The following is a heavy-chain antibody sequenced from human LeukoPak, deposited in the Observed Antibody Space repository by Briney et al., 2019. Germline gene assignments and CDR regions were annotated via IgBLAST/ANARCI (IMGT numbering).Heavy chain of an antibody. CDR2: IYYSGST. Sequence: PSQTLSLTCAVSGGSISSGGYSWSWIRQPPGKGLEWIGSIYYSGSTYYNPSLKSRVTISVDTSKNQFSLKLSSVTAADTAVYYCAAGKQLVDDAFDIWGQGTMVTVSS. J-gene: IGHJ3*02. CDR1: GGSISSGGYS. CDR3: AAGKQLVDDAFDI. D-gene: IGHD6-6*01. V-gene: IGHV4-30-2*03.